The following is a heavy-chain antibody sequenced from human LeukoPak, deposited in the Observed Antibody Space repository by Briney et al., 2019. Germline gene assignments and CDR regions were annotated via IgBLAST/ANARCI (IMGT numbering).Heavy chain of an antibody. J-gene: IGHJ6*03. CDR1: GGSISSYY. D-gene: IGHD6-19*01. V-gene: IGHV4-4*07. CDR3: ARAPRGQQWLVYYYYYMDV. CDR2: IYTSGST. Sequence: TPSETLSLTCTVSGGSISSYYWSWIRQPAGKGLEWIGRIYTSGSTNYNPSLKSRVTISVDTSKNQFSLKLSSVTAADTAVYYCARAPRGQQWLVYYYYYMDVWGKGTTVTVSS.